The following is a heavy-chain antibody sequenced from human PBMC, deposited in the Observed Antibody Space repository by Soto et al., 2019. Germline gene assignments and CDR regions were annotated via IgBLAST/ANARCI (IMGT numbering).Heavy chain of an antibody. CDR3: AHPRGYGVFDAVDI. V-gene: IGHV3-23*01. Sequence: GVSLRLSWAASGFTFSTYAMNGVRQAPGKGLEWVSAISNAGVSTYYAESVRGRFTISRDNSINTLYLQMSGLRTEDTAVYYCAHPRGYGVFDAVDIWGQGTMVTVSS. CDR1: GFTFSTYA. J-gene: IGHJ3*02. CDR2: ISNAGVST. D-gene: IGHD4-17*01.